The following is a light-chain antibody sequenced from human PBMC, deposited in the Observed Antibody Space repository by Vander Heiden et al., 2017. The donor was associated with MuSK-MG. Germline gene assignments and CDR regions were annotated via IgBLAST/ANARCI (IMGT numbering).Light chain of an antibody. Sequence: AIQMTQSPSSLSASVGDRVTITCRASQGIRNDLGWYQQKPGKAPKLLIYAASSLQSGVPSRFSGSGSGTDFTLTVSSLQPEDFATYYCRQEDNSPITFGGGTKVEIK. CDR2: AAS. CDR3: RQEDNSPIT. J-gene: IGKJ4*01. V-gene: IGKV1-6*01. CDR1: QGIRND.